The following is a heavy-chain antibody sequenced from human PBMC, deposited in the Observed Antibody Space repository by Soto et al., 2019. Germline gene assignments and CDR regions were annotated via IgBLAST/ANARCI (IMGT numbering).Heavy chain of an antibody. D-gene: IGHD1-1*01. V-gene: IGHV3-30-3*01. J-gene: IGHJ6*02. CDR3: ARDRVPTTEAYYYSYGMDV. Sequence: PGGSLRLSCAASGFTFSTYAIHWVRQAPGKELEWVAVISRGGTNKFYAGSVRGRFTIYRDNSKNTLYLQMNSLKAEDTAVYYCARDRVPTTEAYYYSYGMDVWGQGTTVTVSS. CDR1: GFTFSTYA. CDR2: ISRGGTNK.